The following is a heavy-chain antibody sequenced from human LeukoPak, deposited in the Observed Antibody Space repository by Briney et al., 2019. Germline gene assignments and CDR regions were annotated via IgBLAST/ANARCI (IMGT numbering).Heavy chain of an antibody. J-gene: IGHJ4*02. Sequence: SVKVSCKASGGTFSSYAISWVRQAPGQGLEWMGGFIPIFGTANYAQKFQGRVTITADKSTSTAYMELSSLRSQDTAVYYCARDAMTSVTTSPYYFDYWGQGTLVTVSS. V-gene: IGHV1-69*06. D-gene: IGHD4-17*01. CDR3: ARDAMTSVTTSPYYFDY. CDR2: FIPIFGTA. CDR1: GGTFSSYA.